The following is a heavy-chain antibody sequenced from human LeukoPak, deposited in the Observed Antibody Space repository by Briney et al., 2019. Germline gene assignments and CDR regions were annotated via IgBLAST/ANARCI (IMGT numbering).Heavy chain of an antibody. CDR3: ARDSPYYFDSSGDYVSDY. CDR1: GFTFRTFT. J-gene: IGHJ4*02. D-gene: IGHD3-22*01. V-gene: IGHV3-21*01. CDR2: INSAGNFI. Sequence: KPGGSLRLSCAASGFTFRTFTMHWVRQAPGKGLEWVSSINSAGNFIYYADSVKGRFTISRDNAKSSLYLQMSSLKVEDTAVYYCARDSPYYFDSSGDYVSDYWGQGALVTVSS.